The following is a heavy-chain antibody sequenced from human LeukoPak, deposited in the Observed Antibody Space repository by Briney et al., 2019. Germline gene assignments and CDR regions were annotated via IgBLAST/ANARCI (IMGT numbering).Heavy chain of an antibody. J-gene: IGHJ4*02. Sequence: PSETLSLTCTVSGDSVSSAGFHWSWIRQPPGRRLEWIGYISYSGSTNYNPSFNSRVTISLDTSNNQFSLKLSSLTAADTAIHFCANYKRGPGSFYVDYWGQGALVSVSS. D-gene: IGHD3-10*01. CDR2: ISYSGST. CDR1: GDSVSSAGFH. V-gene: IGHV4-61*08. CDR3: ANYKRGPGSFYVDY.